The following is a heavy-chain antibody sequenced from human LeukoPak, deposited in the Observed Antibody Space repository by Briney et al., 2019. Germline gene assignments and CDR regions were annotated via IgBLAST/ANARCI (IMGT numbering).Heavy chain of an antibody. CDR1: GGSFSGFY. CDR3: ARWEPRGYDFPGASDAFDI. CDR2: TNPGGNT. J-gene: IGHJ3*02. V-gene: IGHV4-34*01. D-gene: IGHD5-12*01. Sequence: NPSETLSLTCAVYGGSFSGFYWNWIRQPPGKGLEWIGETNPGGNTNYNPSLKSRVTISVDTSKNQFSLKLSSVTAADTAVYYCARWEPRGYDFPGASDAFDIWGQGTMVTVSS.